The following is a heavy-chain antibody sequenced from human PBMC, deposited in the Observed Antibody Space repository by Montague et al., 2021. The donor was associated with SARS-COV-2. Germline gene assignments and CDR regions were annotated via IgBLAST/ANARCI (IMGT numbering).Heavy chain of an antibody. CDR1: GGSFSGYY. Sequence: SETLSLTCAVYGGSFSGYYWSWIRQPPGKGLEWIGEIYHSGSTNYNPFLNSRATKSVDTSKNQFSLKLSSVTAAATAVYYCARERYSFALTRGSTWFDPWGQGTLVTVSS. V-gene: IGHV4-34*01. CDR2: IYHSGST. D-gene: IGHD3-9*01. CDR3: ARERYSFALTRGSTWFDP. J-gene: IGHJ5*02.